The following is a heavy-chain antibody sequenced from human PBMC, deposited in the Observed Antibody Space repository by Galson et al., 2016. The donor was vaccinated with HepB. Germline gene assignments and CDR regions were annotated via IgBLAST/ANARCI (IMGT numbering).Heavy chain of an antibody. CDR1: GGSFSDYF. CDR3: ARGLGRRQWLSLKALDY. D-gene: IGHD6-19*01. V-gene: IGHV4-34*01. Sequence: SETLSLTCAVYGGSFSDYFWNWIRQPPGKGLEWIAEINHSGSTICNPSLQDRVTISVDTSKDQFSLTLTSVTAADTGFYFCARGLGRRQWLSLKALDYWGQGTLVTVSS. CDR2: INHSGST. J-gene: IGHJ4*02.